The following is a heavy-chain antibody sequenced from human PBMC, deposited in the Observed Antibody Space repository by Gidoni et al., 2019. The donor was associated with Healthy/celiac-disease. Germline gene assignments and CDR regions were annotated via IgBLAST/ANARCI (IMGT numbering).Heavy chain of an antibody. V-gene: IGHV1-18*01. CDR1: GYTFPNYA. D-gene: IGHD3-10*01. J-gene: IGHJ4*02. CDR2: IRAYNGNT. Sequence: QVQLVQSGAAVKKPGASVKVSCKASGYTFPNYAIGWVRRAPGQGLEWMGWIRAYNGNTNYAQKLQGRGTMTTDTSTSTAYMELRSLRSDDTAVYYCARPGGYYFDYWGQGTLVTVSS. CDR3: ARPGGYYFDY.